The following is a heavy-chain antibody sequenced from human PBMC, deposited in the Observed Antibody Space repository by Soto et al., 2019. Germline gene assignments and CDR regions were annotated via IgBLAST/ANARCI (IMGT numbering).Heavy chain of an antibody. V-gene: IGHV4-59*01. CDR3: ARTQGSGVSDY. CDR1: GDSITHNY. J-gene: IGHJ4*02. D-gene: IGHD3-3*01. CDR2: ISHSARI. Sequence: QVQLQESGPGLVKPSETLSLACSVSGDSITHNYWSWIRQPPGKGLEWIAYISHSARINYNPSLKGRVSISLDTSKNQFSLRLNSLTPADTAVYYCARTQGSGVSDYWGQGTLVTVSS.